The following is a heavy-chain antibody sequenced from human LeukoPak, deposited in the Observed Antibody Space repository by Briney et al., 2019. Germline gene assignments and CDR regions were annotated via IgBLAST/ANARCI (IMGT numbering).Heavy chain of an antibody. Sequence: GGSLRLSCAASGFTFDRFTIHWVRQTPGKGLERVSLINRRGHTYYADSVKGRFTISRDNSKNTLYLQMNSLRAEDTAVYYCAKNYGSGSSLKYYYYMDVWGKGTTVTVSS. CDR1: GFTFDRFT. J-gene: IGHJ6*03. CDR3: AKNYGSGSSLKYYYYMDV. V-gene: IGHV3-23*01. D-gene: IGHD3-10*01. CDR2: INRRGHT.